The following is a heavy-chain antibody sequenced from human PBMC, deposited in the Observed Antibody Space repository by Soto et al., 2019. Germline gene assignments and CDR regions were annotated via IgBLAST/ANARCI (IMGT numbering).Heavy chain of an antibody. V-gene: IGHV4-59*01. Sequence: SETLSLTCTVSGGSISSYYWSWIRQPPGKGLEWIGYIYDSGSTNYNPSLKSRVTISVDTSKNQFSLKLSSVTAADTAVYYCARDRGYSYGYGINWFDPWGQGTLVTVS. CDR3: ARDRGYSYGYGINWFDP. CDR1: GGSISSYY. J-gene: IGHJ5*02. CDR2: IYDSGST. D-gene: IGHD5-18*01.